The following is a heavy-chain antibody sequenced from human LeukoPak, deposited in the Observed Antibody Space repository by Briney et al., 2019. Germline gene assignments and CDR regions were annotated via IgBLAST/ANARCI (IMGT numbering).Heavy chain of an antibody. Sequence: GGSLRLSCAASGFTVSSNYMSWVRQAPGKGLEWVSVIYSGGSTYYADSVKGRFTISRDNSKNTFYLQMNSLRAEDTAVYYCARGVSYGSGSYIGDPWGQGALVTVAS. D-gene: IGHD3-10*01. CDR3: ARGVSYGSGSYIGDP. CDR1: GFTVSSNY. J-gene: IGHJ5*02. V-gene: IGHV3-53*01. CDR2: IYSGGST.